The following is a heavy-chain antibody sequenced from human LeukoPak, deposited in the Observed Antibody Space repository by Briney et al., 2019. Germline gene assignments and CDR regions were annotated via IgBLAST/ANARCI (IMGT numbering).Heavy chain of an antibody. CDR3: TRVTTNGYFEY. D-gene: IGHD1/OR15-1a*01. CDR1: GFTFW. Sequence: GGSLRLSCAASGFTFWMAWVRQAPGKGLEWVASIKFDESERHHVDSVKGRFTISRDNAKNPLYLQMNSLRAEDTAVYFCTRVTTNGYFEYWGQGTLVTVSS. CDR2: IKFDESER. V-gene: IGHV3-7*04. J-gene: IGHJ4*02.